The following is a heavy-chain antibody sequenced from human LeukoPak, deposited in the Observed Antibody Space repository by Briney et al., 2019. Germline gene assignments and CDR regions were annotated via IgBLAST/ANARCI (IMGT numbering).Heavy chain of an antibody. J-gene: IGHJ4*02. CDR3: ARESGIQLWKPFDY. Sequence: PGGSLRLSCAASGVTFSSYAMHWVRQAPGKGLEWVAVISYDGSNKYYADSVKGRFTISRDNSKNTLYLQMNSLRAEDTAVYYCARESGIQLWKPFDYWGQGTLVTVSS. CDR1: GVTFSSYA. D-gene: IGHD5-18*01. V-gene: IGHV3-30-3*01. CDR2: ISYDGSNK.